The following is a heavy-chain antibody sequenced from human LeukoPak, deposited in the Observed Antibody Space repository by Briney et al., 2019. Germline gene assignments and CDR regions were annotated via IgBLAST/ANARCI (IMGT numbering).Heavy chain of an antibody. CDR3: ARAPSGYDYYPHYFDY. CDR2: IYSGGST. D-gene: IGHD5-12*01. Sequence: GGSLRLSCAASGFTVSSNYMNRVRQAPGKGLEWVSVIYSGGSTYYADSVKGRFTISRDNSKNTLYLQMNSLRAEDTAVYYCARAPSGYDYYPHYFDYRGQGTLVTVSS. CDR1: GFTVSSNY. J-gene: IGHJ4*02. V-gene: IGHV3-53*01.